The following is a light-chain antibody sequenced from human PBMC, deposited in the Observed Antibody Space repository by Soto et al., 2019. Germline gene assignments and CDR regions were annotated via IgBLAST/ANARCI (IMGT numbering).Light chain of an antibody. CDR2: EVT. Sequence: QSVLTQPASVSGSPGQSITISCTGSSRDVGGHNYVSWYQRHPGKAPKLMIYEVTKRPSGVSNRFSGSKSGNTASLTISGLQAEDEADYYCSSYTFTSTLYVFGTGTKVTVL. CDR1: SRDVGGHNY. V-gene: IGLV2-14*01. J-gene: IGLJ1*01. CDR3: SSYTFTSTLYV.